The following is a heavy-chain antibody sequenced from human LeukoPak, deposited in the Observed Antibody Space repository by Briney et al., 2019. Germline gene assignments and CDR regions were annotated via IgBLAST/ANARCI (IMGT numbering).Heavy chain of an antibody. D-gene: IGHD3-10*01. J-gene: IGHJ4*02. Sequence: ASVKVSCKASGGTFSSYAISWVRQAPGQGLEWMGRIIPILGIANYAQKFQGRVTITADKSTSTAYMELSSLRSEDTAVYYCARDHQWGFGEPYFDYWGQGTLVTVSS. V-gene: IGHV1-69*04. CDR2: IIPILGIA. CDR3: ARDHQWGFGEPYFDY. CDR1: GGTFSSYA.